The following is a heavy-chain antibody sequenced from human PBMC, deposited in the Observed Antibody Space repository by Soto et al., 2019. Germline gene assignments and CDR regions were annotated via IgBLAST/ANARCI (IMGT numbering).Heavy chain of an antibody. J-gene: IGHJ4*02. CDR1: GFTFSSYA. Sequence: GGSLRLSCAASGFTFSSYAMSWVRQAPGKGLEWVSAISGSGGSTYYADSVKGRFTISRDNSKNTLYLQMNSLRAEDTAVYYCAKRGAPIIEYRIFDYWGQGTLVTVSS. CDR2: ISGSGGST. V-gene: IGHV3-23*01. CDR3: AKRGAPIIEYRIFDY. D-gene: IGHD3-10*01.